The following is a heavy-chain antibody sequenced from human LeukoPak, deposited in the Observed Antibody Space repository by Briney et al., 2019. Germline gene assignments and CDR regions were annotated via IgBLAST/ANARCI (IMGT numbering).Heavy chain of an antibody. D-gene: IGHD3-9*01. V-gene: IGHV1-18*01. J-gene: IGHJ5*02. CDR1: GYTFTSYG. CDR3: ARHDYDILTGTQDRWFDP. CDR2: ISAYNGNT. Sequence: ASMKVSCKASGYTFTSYGISWVRQAPGQGLEWMGWISAYNGNTNYAQKLQGRVTMTTDTSTSTAYMELRSLRSEDTAVYYCARHDYDILTGTQDRWFDPWGQGTLVTVSS.